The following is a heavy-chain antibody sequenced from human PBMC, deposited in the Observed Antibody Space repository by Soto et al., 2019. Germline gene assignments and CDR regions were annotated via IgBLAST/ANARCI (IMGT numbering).Heavy chain of an antibody. Sequence: GGSLRLSCAASGFTFGNFVMRWVRQTPGKGLEWVSTITESGGDTYYTDSVKGRFTISRDNSKNTLYLQMTSLRAEDTALYYCTRASYDRNPMEVWGPGTTVTVSS. D-gene: IGHD3-3*01. V-gene: IGHV3-23*01. CDR1: GFTFGNFV. CDR3: TRASYDRNPMEV. CDR2: ITESGGDT. J-gene: IGHJ6*02.